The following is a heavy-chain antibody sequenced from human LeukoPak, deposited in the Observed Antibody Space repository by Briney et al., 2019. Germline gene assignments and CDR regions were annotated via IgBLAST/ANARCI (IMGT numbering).Heavy chain of an antibody. CDR3: ARDLVELADY. Sequence: GGSLRLSCAASGFTFSSYSMNWVRQAPGNGLEWVSSISSSSSYIYYADSVKGRFTISRDNAKNSLYLQMNSLRAEDTAVYYCARDLVELADYWGQGTLVTVSS. CDR2: ISSSSSYI. V-gene: IGHV3-21*01. J-gene: IGHJ4*02. CDR1: GFTFSSYS. D-gene: IGHD1-26*01.